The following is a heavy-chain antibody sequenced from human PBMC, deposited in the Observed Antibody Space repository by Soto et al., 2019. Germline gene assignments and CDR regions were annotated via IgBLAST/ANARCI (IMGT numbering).Heavy chain of an antibody. D-gene: IGHD4-17*01. CDR2: IIPALGTA. J-gene: IGHJ2*01. V-gene: IGHV1-69*08. CDR1: GGTFSSHT. Sequence: QDQLVQSGAEVKKPGSSVKVSCKASGGTFSSHTFSWVRQAPGQGLEWMGRIIPALGTATYAQKFQGRVTITADESATTVYMELNSLRSEATDVYYCARPDFGDYWYFDIWGRGTLVTVSS. CDR3: ARPDFGDYWYFDI.